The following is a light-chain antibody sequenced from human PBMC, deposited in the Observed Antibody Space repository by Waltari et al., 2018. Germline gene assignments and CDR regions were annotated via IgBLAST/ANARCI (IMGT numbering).Light chain of an antibody. CDR3: SSYTSISTPYV. Sequence: QSALTQPASVSGSPGQSLTISCTGTSSDVGGYNYVSWYQQHPGKAPKLMIYDVSNRPSGVSSRFSGSKSDNTASLTISGLQAEDEAEYYCSSYTSISTPYVFGTGTKVTVL. J-gene: IGLJ1*01. CDR2: DVS. V-gene: IGLV2-14*03. CDR1: SSDVGGYNY.